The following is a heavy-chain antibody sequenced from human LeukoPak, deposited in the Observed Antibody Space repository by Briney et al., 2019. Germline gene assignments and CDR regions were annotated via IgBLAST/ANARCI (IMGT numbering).Heavy chain of an antibody. CDR1: GFTFSSYW. CDR3: AKDFRAAAGLFDY. J-gene: IGHJ4*02. V-gene: IGHV3-74*01. Sequence: GGSLRLSCVASGFTFSSYWMHWVRQDPRKGLVWVSRINGDGRNINYADSVRGRFTISRDNAKNTLYLQMNSLRAEDTAVYYCAKDFRAAAGLFDYWGQGTLVTVSS. CDR2: INGDGRNI. D-gene: IGHD6-13*01.